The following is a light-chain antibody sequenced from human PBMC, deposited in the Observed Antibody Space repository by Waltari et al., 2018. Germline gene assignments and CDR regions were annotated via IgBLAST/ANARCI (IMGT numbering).Light chain of an antibody. CDR1: HTVDNL. J-gene: IGKJ4*01. V-gene: IGKV3-11*01. CDR2: DTS. CDR3: LQRGNWL. Sequence: LSCRASHTVDNLLAWYQQKPGQPPRLLIYDTSTRATGTPARFSGSGSGADFTLTISSLEAEDFAVYYCLQRGNWLFGAGTRVEI.